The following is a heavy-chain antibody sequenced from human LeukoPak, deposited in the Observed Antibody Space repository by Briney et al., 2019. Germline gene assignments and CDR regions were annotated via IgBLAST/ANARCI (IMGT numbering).Heavy chain of an antibody. CDR2: IYHSGST. Sequence: KPSETLSLTCAVSGYSISSGYYWGWIRQPPGKGLEWIGSIYHSGSTYYNPSLKSRVTISVDTSKNQFSLKLSSVTAADTAVYYCARLTERRVPYSGYERYWFDPWGQGTLVTDSS. V-gene: IGHV4-38-2*01. D-gene: IGHD5-12*01. CDR3: ARLTERRVPYSGYERYWFDP. CDR1: GYSISSGYY. J-gene: IGHJ5*02.